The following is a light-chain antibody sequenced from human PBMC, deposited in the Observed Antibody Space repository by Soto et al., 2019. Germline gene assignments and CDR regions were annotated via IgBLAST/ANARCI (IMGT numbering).Light chain of an antibody. V-gene: IGKV3-15*01. CDR1: QSVSSN. J-gene: IGKJ1*01. CDR3: QQHNNWPPWT. Sequence: EIVMTQSPATLSVSPGERATLSCRASQSVSSNLAWYQQKPGQAPRLLIYGASTRATGIPARFSGSVSGTEFTLTISSLQSEDFAVYYCQQHNNWPPWTFGQGTKVEIK. CDR2: GAS.